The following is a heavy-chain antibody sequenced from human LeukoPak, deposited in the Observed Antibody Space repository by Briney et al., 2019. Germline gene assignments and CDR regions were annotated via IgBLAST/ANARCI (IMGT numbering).Heavy chain of an antibody. J-gene: IGHJ4*02. D-gene: IGHD3-16*02. Sequence: SETLSLTCTVSGGSISSYYWSWIRQPPGKGLEWIGYIYYSGSTTYNPSLKSRVTISVDTSKNKFSLKLSSVTAADTAVYYCARYVWGSYPTFEDYSGQGTLVTVSS. CDR1: GGSISSYY. CDR2: IYYSGST. V-gene: IGHV4-59*01. CDR3: ARYVWGSYPTFEDY.